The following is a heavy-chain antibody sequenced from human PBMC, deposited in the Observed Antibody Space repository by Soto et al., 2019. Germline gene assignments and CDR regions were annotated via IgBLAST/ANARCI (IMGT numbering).Heavy chain of an antibody. V-gene: IGHV3-30*04. D-gene: IGHD1-26*01. CDR1: GFALTPYA. CDR2: ISYDGRYR. J-gene: IGHJ2*01. CDR3: ARDWDRGGGSDLWNFDV. Sequence: QEQLVESGGGVVQPGRSLRLSCAASGFALTPYAMLWVRQAPGKGLECVAIISYDGRYRSYGDSVKGRFTISRDNSENSMDLQMDTLRSEDTAVYYCARDWDRGGGSDLWNFDVWGRGTLVTVSS.